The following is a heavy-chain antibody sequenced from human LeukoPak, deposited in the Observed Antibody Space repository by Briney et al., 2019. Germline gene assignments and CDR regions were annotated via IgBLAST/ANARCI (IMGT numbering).Heavy chain of an antibody. D-gene: IGHD4-17*01. V-gene: IGHV1-69*13. CDR2: IIPIFGTA. CDR3: ARDGVTTSKSYFDY. CDR1: GGTFSSYA. J-gene: IGHJ4*02. Sequence: ASVKVSCKASGGTFSSYAISWVRQAPGQGLEWMGGIIPIFGTANYAQKFQGRVTITADESTSTAYMELSSLRSEDTAVYYCARDGVTTSKSYFDYWGQGTLVTVSS.